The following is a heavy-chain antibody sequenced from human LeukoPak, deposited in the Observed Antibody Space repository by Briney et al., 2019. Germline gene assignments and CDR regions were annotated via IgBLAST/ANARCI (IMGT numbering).Heavy chain of an antibody. CDR3: ARQVAGMSFFDY. CDR1: GGSFSGYY. V-gene: IGHV4-34*01. Sequence: SETLSLTCAVYGGSFSGYYWSWIRQPPGKGLEWIGEINHSGSTNYNPSLKSRVTISVDTSKNQFSLKLSSVTAADTAVYYCARQVAGMSFFDYWGQGTLVTVSS. D-gene: IGHD6-19*01. J-gene: IGHJ4*02. CDR2: INHSGST.